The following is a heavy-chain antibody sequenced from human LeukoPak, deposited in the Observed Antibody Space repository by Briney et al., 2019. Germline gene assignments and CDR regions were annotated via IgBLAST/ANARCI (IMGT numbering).Heavy chain of an antibody. CDR1: GFTFSSYW. D-gene: IGHD3-22*01. CDR2: IKQDGSEK. CDR3: TRPIPRYYYDSSGYYAY. V-gene: IGHV3-7*01. J-gene: IGHJ4*02. Sequence: PGGSLRLSCAASGFTFSSYWMSWVRQAPGKGLEWVANIKQDGSEKYYVDSVKGRFTISRDNAKNSLYLQMNSLRAEDTAVYYCTRPIPRYYYDSSGYYAYWGQGTLVTVSS.